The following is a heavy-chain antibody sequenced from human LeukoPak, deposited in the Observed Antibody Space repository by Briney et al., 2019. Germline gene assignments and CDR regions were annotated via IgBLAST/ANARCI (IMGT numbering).Heavy chain of an antibody. V-gene: IGHV4-59*01. CDR3: ARDKAPGGKRWFDP. CDR2: IFDVGSN. CDR1: GVSISTYY. Sequence: SETLSLTCTVSGVSISTYYWSWIRQHPGKGLEWIGYIFDVGSNDYNPSLKGRVTISRDTSKNQFSLRLSSVTAADAAVYHCARDKAPGGKRWFDPWGQGTLVIVSS. D-gene: IGHD4-23*01. J-gene: IGHJ5*02.